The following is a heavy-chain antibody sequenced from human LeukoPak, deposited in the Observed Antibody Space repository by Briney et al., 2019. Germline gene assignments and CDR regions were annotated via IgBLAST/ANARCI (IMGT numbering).Heavy chain of an antibody. V-gene: IGHV4-59*01. Sequence: ETLSLTCTASSGSISSYYWSWIRQPPGKGLEWIGYIYYSGSTNYNPSLKSRVTISVDTSKNQFSLKLSSVTAADTAVYYCARALVGRGNWFDPWGQGTLVTVSS. CDR3: ARALVGRGNWFDP. CDR1: SGSISSYY. J-gene: IGHJ5*02. D-gene: IGHD6-6*01. CDR2: IYYSGST.